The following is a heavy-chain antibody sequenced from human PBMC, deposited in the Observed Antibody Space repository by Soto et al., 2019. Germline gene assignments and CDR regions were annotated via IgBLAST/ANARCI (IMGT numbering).Heavy chain of an antibody. CDR2: INAGNGNT. D-gene: IGHD3-9*01. Sequence: ASVKVSCKASGYTFTSYAMHWVRQAPGQRLEWMGWINAGNGNTKYSQKFQGRVTITRDTSASTAYMELSSLRSEDTAVYYCAREDYDILTGYYNGYFDLRGRGTLVTVSS. J-gene: IGHJ2*01. V-gene: IGHV1-3*01. CDR1: GYTFTSYA. CDR3: AREDYDILTGYYNGYFDL.